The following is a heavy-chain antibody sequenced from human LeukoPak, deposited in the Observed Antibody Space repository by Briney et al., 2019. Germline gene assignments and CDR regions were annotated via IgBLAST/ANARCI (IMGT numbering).Heavy chain of an antibody. D-gene: IGHD3-3*01. J-gene: IGHJ4*02. CDR3: ARAWGGYNPFDY. CDR1: GFTFSSYA. V-gene: IGHV3-23*01. CDR2: ISGSGGST. Sequence: GGSLRLSCAASGFTFSSYAMSWVRQAPGKGLEWVSAISGSGGSTYYADSVKGRFTISRGNSKNTLYLQMNSLRAEDTAVYYCARAWGGYNPFDYWGQGTLVTVSS.